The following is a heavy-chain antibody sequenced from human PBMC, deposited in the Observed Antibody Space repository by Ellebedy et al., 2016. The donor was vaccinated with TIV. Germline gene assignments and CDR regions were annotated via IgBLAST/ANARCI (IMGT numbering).Heavy chain of an antibody. CDR3: ARDQGWAVAGTTRFDC. CDR2: IKQDGSER. Sequence: PGGSLRLSCAASGFTFSSYWMSWVRQAPGKGLAWVASIKQDGSERPYVDSVKGRFTISRDNAKNSLYLQISSLRAEDTAVYYCARDQGWAVAGTTRFDCWGQGTLVTVSS. CDR1: GFTFSSYW. V-gene: IGHV3-7*01. J-gene: IGHJ4*02. D-gene: IGHD6-19*01.